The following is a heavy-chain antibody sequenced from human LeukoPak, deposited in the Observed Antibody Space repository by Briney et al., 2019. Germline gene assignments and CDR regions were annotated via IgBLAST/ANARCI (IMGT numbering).Heavy chain of an antibody. CDR2: IYYSGST. Sequence: PSETLSLTCTVSGGSISSYYWSWIRQPPGKGLEWIGYIYYSGSTNYNPSLKSRVTISVDTSKNQFSLKLSSVTAADTAVYYCARVAGTFWGQGTLVTVSS. D-gene: IGHD6-19*01. CDR3: ARVAGTF. CDR1: GGSISSYY. J-gene: IGHJ4*02. V-gene: IGHV4-59*01.